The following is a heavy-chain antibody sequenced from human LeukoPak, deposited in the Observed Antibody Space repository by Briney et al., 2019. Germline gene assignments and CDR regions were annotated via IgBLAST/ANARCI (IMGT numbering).Heavy chain of an antibody. CDR1: GYTFTSYD. CDR3: AKAHDSSGYWGSDAFDI. D-gene: IGHD3-22*01. J-gene: IGHJ3*02. Sequence: RASVKVSCKASGYTFTSYDINWVRQATGQGLEWMGWMNPNSGNTGYAQKFQGRVTITRNTSISTAYMELSSLRPEDTAVYYCAKAHDSSGYWGSDAFDIWGQGTMVTVSS. V-gene: IGHV1-8*03. CDR2: MNPNSGNT.